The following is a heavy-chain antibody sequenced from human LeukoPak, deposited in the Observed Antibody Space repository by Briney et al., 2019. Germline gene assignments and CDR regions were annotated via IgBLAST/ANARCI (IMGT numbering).Heavy chain of an antibody. CDR2: INHSGST. V-gene: IGHV4-34*01. CDR1: GGSFSGYY. J-gene: IGHJ5*02. CDR3: ARTGTTYYDFWSGSLNWFDP. D-gene: IGHD3-3*01. Sequence: SETLSLTCAVYGGSFSGYYWSWIRQPPGKGLEWIGEINHSGSTNDNPSLKSRVTISVDTSKNQFSLKLSSVTAADTAVYYCARTGTTYYDFWSGSLNWFDPWGQGTLVTVSS.